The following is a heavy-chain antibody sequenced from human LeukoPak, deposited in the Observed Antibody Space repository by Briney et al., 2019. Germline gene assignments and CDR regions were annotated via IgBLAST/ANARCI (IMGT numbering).Heavy chain of an antibody. Sequence: PSETLSLTCSVSGYSISSNYYLGWIRQPPGKGLEWIGTIYHSGSTYYNPSLKSRVTMSVDTSKNQFSLKLSSVTAADTAVYYCAKPARTDYADYWGQGTLVTVSS. V-gene: IGHV4-38-2*01. J-gene: IGHJ4*02. CDR2: IYHSGST. CDR1: GYSISSNYY. D-gene: IGHD1-14*01. CDR3: AKPARTDYADY.